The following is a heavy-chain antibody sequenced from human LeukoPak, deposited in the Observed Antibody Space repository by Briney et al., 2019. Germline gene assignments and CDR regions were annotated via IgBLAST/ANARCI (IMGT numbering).Heavy chain of an antibody. D-gene: IGHD4-17*01. Sequence: ASVKVSCKASGYTFTGYYMHWVRQAPGQGLEWMGWINPNSGGTNYAQKLQGRVTMTTDTSTSTAYTELRSLRPDDTAVYYCAKTTVTTWLNYYYGMDVRGQGTTVTVSS. CDR2: INPNSGGT. CDR1: GYTFTGYY. J-gene: IGHJ6*02. CDR3: AKTTVTTWLNYYYGMDV. V-gene: IGHV1-2*02.